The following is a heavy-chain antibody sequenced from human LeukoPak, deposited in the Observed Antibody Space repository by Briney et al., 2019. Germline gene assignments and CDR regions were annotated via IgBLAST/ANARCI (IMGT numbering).Heavy chain of an antibody. D-gene: IGHD3-22*01. Sequence: GASVKVSCKASGGTFSSYAISWVRQATGQGLEWMGRIIPILGIANYAQKFQGRVTITAEKSTSTAYMELSSLRSEDTAVYYCARDRVLDDSSGYYHLNWFDPWGQGTLVTVSS. CDR2: IIPILGIA. CDR1: GGTFSSYA. V-gene: IGHV1-69*04. CDR3: ARDRVLDDSSGYYHLNWFDP. J-gene: IGHJ5*02.